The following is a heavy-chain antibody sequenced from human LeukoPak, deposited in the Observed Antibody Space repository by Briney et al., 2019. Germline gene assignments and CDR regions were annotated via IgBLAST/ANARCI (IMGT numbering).Heavy chain of an antibody. CDR2: ISNGGGNT. V-gene: IGHV3-23*01. CDR3: ARVIGYFDY. J-gene: IGHJ4*02. D-gene: IGHD1-26*01. Sequence: GGSLRLSCAATGFTFSTYAMTWVRPAPGKVLEWLQRISNGGGNTYYADSVKGRLTISTDNSRNTLYLQMSSHRADDTAAYSCARVIGYFDYWGQGTLVTVSS. CDR1: GFTFSTYA.